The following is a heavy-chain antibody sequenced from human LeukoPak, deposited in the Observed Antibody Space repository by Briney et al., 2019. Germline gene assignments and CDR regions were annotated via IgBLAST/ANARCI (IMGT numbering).Heavy chain of an antibody. CDR1: GGTFSSYA. CDR2: IIPIFGTA. D-gene: IGHD3-22*01. CDR3: ARDLRPYVYMIVVPNFDY. J-gene: IGHJ4*02. V-gene: IGHV1-69*13. Sequence: GASVNVSCKASGGTFSSYAISWVRQAPGQGLEWMGGIIPIFGTANYAQKFQGRVTITADESTSTAYMELSSLRSEDTAVYYCARDLRPYVYMIVVPNFDYWGQGTLVTVSS.